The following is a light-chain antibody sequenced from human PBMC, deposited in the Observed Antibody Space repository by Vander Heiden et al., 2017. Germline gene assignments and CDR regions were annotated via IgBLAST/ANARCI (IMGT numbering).Light chain of an antibody. CDR3: MQALQTPRFT. CDR1: QSLLHSNGYNY. J-gene: IGKJ3*01. CDR2: LGS. V-gene: IGKV2-28*01. Sequence: VMTQSPLSLSVTPGEPASISCRSSQSLLHSNGYNYLDWYLQKPGQSPQLLIYLGSNRASGVPDRFSGSGSGTDFTLKISRVEAEDVGVYYCMQALQTPRFTFGPGTKVDIK.